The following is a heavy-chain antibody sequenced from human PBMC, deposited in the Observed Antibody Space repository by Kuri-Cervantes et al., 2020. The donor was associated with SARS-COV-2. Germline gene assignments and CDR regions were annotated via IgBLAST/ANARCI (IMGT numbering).Heavy chain of an antibody. V-gene: IGHV4-38-2*01. J-gene: IGHJ2*01. Sequence: ESLKISCAVSGYSISSGYYWGWIRQPPGKGLEWIGSIYHSGSTYYNPSLKSRVTISVDTSKNQFSLKLSSVTAADTAVYYYARTARHFDLWGRGTLVTVSS. D-gene: IGHD5-18*01. CDR1: GYSISSGYY. CDR2: IYHSGST. CDR3: ARTARHFDL.